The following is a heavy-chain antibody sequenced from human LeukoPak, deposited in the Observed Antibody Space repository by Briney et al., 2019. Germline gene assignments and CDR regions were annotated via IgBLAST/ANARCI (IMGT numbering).Heavy chain of an antibody. D-gene: IGHD1-26*01. CDR3: VRDRGTYRPIDY. Sequence: GGPLRLSCAASAFSLNAYNMNWVRQAPGKGLEWVSSISYTGTYIYYADSVKGRFTISRDNAQNSLYLQMNSLRAEDTAIYYCVRDRGTYRPIDYWGQGTLVTVSS. J-gene: IGHJ4*02. CDR2: ISYTGTYI. CDR1: AFSLNAYN. V-gene: IGHV3-21*04.